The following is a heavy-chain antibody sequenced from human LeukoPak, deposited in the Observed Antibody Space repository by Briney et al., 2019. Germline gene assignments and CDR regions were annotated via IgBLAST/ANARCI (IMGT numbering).Heavy chain of an antibody. CDR3: AADPRARWELPYYGMDV. J-gene: IGHJ6*02. CDR1: GFTFTSSA. V-gene: IGHV1-58*01. D-gene: IGHD1-26*01. CDR2: IVVGSGNT. Sequence: SVKVPCKASGFTFTSSAVQWVRQVRGQRLEWIGWIVVGSGNTNYAQKFQERVTITRDMSTSTAYMELSSLRSEDTAVYYCAADPRARWELPYYGMDVWGQGTTVTVSS.